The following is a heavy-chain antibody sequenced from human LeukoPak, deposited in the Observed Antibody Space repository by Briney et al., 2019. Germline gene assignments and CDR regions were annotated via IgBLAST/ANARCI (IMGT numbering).Heavy chain of an antibody. D-gene: IGHD6-13*01. J-gene: IGHJ1*01. V-gene: IGHV3-30-3*01. CDR2: ISYAGSNK. CDR1: GFTFTSYA. CDR3: ARDTAAAGNEYFQH. Sequence: GGSLRLSCAASGFTFTSYAMHWVRQAPGKGLEWVAVISYAGSNKYYAGSVKGRFTISRDNSKNTLYLQMNSLRAEDTAVYYCARDTAAAGNEYFQHWGQGTLVTVSS.